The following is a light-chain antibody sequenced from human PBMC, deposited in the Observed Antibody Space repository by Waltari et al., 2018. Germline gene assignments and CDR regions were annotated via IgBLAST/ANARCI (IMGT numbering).Light chain of an antibody. CDR3: VTWDDSLGGYYV. V-gene: IGLV1-47*01. CDR2: RDS. Sequence: QSVLTQSPSASGTPGQSVAISCSGATSNIGNNYVYWYQQLPGTAPKLLIYRDSQWPSGVPDRFSGSKSGTSASLAISGLRSEDEADYYCVTWDDSLGGYYVFGTGTKVTVL. CDR1: TSNIGNNY. J-gene: IGLJ1*01.